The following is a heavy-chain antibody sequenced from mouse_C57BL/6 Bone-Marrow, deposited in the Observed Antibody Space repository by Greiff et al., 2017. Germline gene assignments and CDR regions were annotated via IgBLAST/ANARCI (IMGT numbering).Heavy chain of an antibody. D-gene: IGHD2-4*01. V-gene: IGHV14-4*01. J-gene: IGHJ2*01. CDR3: TRDYDYEVDY. CDR1: GFNIKDDY. CDR2: IDPENGDT. Sequence: EVQLQQSGAELVRPGASVKLSCTASGFNIKDDYMHWVKQRPEQGLEWIGWIDPENGDTEYASKFQGKATITADTSSNTAYLQLSSLTSEDTAVYYGTRDYDYEVDYWGQGTTLTVSA.